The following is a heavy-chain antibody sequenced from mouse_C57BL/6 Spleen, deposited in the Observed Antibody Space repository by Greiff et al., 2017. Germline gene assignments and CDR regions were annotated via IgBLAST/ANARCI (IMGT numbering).Heavy chain of an antibody. D-gene: IGHD3-1*01. CDR2: IYPGDGDT. Sequence: VQLQQSGPELVKPGASVTISCKASGYAFSSSWINWVKQRPGKGLEWIGRIYPGDGDTNYNGKFKGKATLTADKSSSTAYMQLSSLTSEDSAVYFCARGATGRRGDFDYWGQGTTLTVSS. J-gene: IGHJ2*01. CDR1: GYAFSSSW. CDR3: ARGATGRRGDFDY. V-gene: IGHV1-82*01.